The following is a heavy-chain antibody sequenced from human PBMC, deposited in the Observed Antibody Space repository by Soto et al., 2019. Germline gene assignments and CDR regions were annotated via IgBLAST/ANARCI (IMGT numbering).Heavy chain of an antibody. CDR3: ARIGTGVGVPYYFDY. CDR2: IYHSGST. J-gene: IGHJ4*02. D-gene: IGHD1-26*01. V-gene: IGHV4-30-2*01. CDR1: GGSISSGGYS. Sequence: SETLSLTCAVSGGSISSGGYSWSWIRQPPGKGLEWIGYIYHSGSTYYNPSLKSRVTISVDRSKNQFSLKLSSVTAADTAVYYCARIGTGVGVPYYFDYWGQGTLVTVSS.